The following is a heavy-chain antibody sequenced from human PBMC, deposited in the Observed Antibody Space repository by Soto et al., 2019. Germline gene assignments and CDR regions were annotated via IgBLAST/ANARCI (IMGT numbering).Heavy chain of an antibody. Sequence: GGSLRLSCAASGFTFSSYAMSWVRQAPGKGLEWVSAISGSGGSTYYADSVKGRFTISRDNSKNTLYLQMNSLRAEDTAVYYCAQGARDIVLMVYAMGYYFDYWGQGTLVTVSS. J-gene: IGHJ4*02. D-gene: IGHD2-8*01. CDR3: AQGARDIVLMVYAMGYYFDY. CDR2: ISGSGGST. CDR1: GFTFSSYA. V-gene: IGHV3-23*01.